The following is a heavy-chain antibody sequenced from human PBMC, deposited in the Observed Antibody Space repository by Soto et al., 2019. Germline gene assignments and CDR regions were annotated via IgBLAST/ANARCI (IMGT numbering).Heavy chain of an antibody. Sequence: QVQLVESGGGVVQPGRSLRLSCAASGFTFSSYAMHWVRQAPGKGLEWVAVISYDGSNKYYADSVKGRFTISRDNSKNTLYLQMTSLRAEDTAVYYCASADTAMVSVGRRFSVDYWGQGTLVTVSS. J-gene: IGHJ4*02. V-gene: IGHV3-30-3*01. CDR2: ISYDGSNK. CDR3: ASADTAMVSVGRRFSVDY. D-gene: IGHD5-18*01. CDR1: GFTFSSYA.